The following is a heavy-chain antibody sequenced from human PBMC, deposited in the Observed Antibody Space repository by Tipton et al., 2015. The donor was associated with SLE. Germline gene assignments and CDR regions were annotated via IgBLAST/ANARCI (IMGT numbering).Heavy chain of an antibody. CDR2: TYYRAKWSN. CDR3: ARRGSYVVNKAFDI. CDR1: GDSIYSSSAT. Sequence: GLVKPSQTLSLTCVISGDSIYSSSATWDWIRQSPSRGLEWLGRTYYRAKWSNDYAASVKSRLTINPDSSKNQFSLHLSSVTPEDTALYYCARRGSYVVNKAFDIWCPGTVVTVSS. V-gene: IGHV6-1*01. J-gene: IGHJ3*02. D-gene: IGHD3-10*02.